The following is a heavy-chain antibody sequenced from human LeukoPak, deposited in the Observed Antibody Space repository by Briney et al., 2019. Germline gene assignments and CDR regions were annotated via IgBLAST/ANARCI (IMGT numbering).Heavy chain of an antibody. J-gene: IGHJ4*02. CDR2: FVPEDGET. V-gene: IGHV1-24*01. CDR3: ATLPRGHLFDS. CDR1: GDTLTELS. D-gene: IGHD3-10*01. Sequence: GASVSVSCKLSGDTLTELSMHWVPHSPGKGLEWMGGFVPEDGETIYAQKFQGRVTMTEDTSTDTAYMELSSLRSDDTAVNFCATLPRGHLFDSWGQGTLVTVSS.